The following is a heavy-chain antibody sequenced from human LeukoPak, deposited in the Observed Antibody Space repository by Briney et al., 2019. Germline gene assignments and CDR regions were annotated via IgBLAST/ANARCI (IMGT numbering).Heavy chain of an antibody. Sequence: GGSLRLSCAASGFTVSDNYMNLVRQAPGKGPEWVSIIYSGGNTYYPDSLKGRFTISRDNSKNTLYLQMNSLSAEDTAVYYCAREGKYCTSTSCYGAFDMWGQGTMVTVSS. V-gene: IGHV3-53*01. CDR1: GFTVSDNY. J-gene: IGHJ3*02. CDR2: IYSGGNT. D-gene: IGHD2-2*01. CDR3: AREGKYCTSTSCYGAFDM.